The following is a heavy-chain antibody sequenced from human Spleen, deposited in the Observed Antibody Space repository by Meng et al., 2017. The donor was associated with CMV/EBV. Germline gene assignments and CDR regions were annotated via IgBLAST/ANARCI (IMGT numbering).Heavy chain of an antibody. Sequence: SETLSLTCTVSGGSVSSGNYYWSWIRQPPGKGLEWIGYIYYSGSTNYNPSLKSRVTISVDTSKNQFSLKLSSVTVADTAIYYCARDIGGWNYGRAFDYWGQGTLVTVSS. CDR1: GGSVSSGNYY. D-gene: IGHD1-7*01. V-gene: IGHV4-61*01. CDR2: IYYSGST. J-gene: IGHJ4*02. CDR3: ARDIGGWNYGRAFDY.